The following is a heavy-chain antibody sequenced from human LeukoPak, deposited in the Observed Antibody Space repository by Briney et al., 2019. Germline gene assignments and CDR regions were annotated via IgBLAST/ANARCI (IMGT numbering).Heavy chain of an antibody. D-gene: IGHD5-18*01. V-gene: IGHV4-31*03. CDR3: SAGGDTAKGGAY. J-gene: IGHJ4*01. Sequence: PSETLSLTCTVSGASVSGTSFYWTWTRHHPREGLVRLGFIHFSGTVYYNPSLSRRLIISADTTKNQMSLKLSSVTAADTAVYSCSAGGDTAKGGAYWGRGTQVTVSS. CDR1: GASVSGTSFY. CDR2: IHFSGTV.